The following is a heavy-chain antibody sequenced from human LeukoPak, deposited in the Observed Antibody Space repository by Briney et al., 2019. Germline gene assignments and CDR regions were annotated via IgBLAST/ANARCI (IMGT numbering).Heavy chain of an antibody. J-gene: IGHJ4*02. V-gene: IGHV1-2*02. Sequence: ASVKVSCKASGYTFTGYYMHWVRQAPGQGLEWMGWINPNSGGTNYAQKFQGRVTMTRDTSISTAYMELSRLRSDDTAVYYCARVYTYYYDSSGYPPFDYWGQGTLVTVSS. CDR3: ARVYTYYYDSSGYPPFDY. CDR2: INPNSGGT. D-gene: IGHD3-22*01. CDR1: GYTFTGYY.